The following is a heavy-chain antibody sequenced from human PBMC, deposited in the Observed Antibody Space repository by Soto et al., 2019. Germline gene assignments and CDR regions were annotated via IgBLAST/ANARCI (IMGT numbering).Heavy chain of an antibody. V-gene: IGHV3-66*01. CDR3: ARAGITMVRGVIRVDDAFDI. CDR1: GFTVSSNY. CDR2: IYSGGST. D-gene: IGHD3-10*01. J-gene: IGHJ3*02. Sequence: PGGSLRLSCAASGFTVSSNYMSWVRQAPGKGLEWVSVIYSGGSTYYADSVKGRFTISRDNSKNTLYLQMNSLRAEDTAVYYCARAGITMVRGVIRVDDAFDIWGQGTMVTVSS.